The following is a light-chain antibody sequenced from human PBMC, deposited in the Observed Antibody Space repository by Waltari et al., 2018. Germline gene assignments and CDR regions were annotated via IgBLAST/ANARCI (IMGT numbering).Light chain of an antibody. J-gene: IGLJ3*02. CDR1: SSDVGGYNY. Sequence: QSALTQPRSVSGSPGKSVTISCTGTSSDVGGYNYVSWYQQHPGEDPKPRIDDVSKRPSGVPYRFYGSQSGNTASLTISGLQAEDEADYSCCSYAGSWVFGGWTKLTVL. CDR3: CSYAGSWV. CDR2: DVS. V-gene: IGLV2-11*01.